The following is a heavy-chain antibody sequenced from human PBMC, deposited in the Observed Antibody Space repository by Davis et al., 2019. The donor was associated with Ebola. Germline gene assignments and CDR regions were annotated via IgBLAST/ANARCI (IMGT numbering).Heavy chain of an antibody. CDR1: GGSFSGYY. CDR2: INHSGST. V-gene: IGHV4-34*01. D-gene: IGHD3-16*01. J-gene: IGHJ6*02. Sequence: MPGGSLRLSCAVYGGSFSGYYWGWIRQPPGKGLEWIGEINHSGSTNYNPSLKSRVTISVDTSKNQFSLKLSSVTAADTAVYYCAGCGGITYYYYGMDVWGQGTTVTVSS. CDR3: AGCGGITYYYYGMDV.